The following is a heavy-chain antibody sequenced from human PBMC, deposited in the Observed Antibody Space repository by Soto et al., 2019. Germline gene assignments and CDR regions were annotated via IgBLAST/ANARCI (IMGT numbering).Heavy chain of an antibody. CDR2: INHSGST. J-gene: IGHJ4*02. D-gene: IGHD3-3*01. Sequence: QVQLQQWGAGLLKPSETLSLTCAVYGGSFSGYYWSWIRQPPGKGLEWIGEINHSGSTNYNPSLKSRVTISVDTSKNQFSLKLSSVTAADTAVYYCARGRGYDFWSGYYKAFDYWGQGTLVTVSS. CDR3: ARGRGYDFWSGYYKAFDY. CDR1: GGSFSGYY. V-gene: IGHV4-34*01.